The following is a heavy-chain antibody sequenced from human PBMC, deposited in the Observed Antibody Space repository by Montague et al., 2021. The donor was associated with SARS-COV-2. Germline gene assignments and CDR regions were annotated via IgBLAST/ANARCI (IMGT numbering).Heavy chain of an antibody. J-gene: IGHJ6*02. V-gene: IGHV4-4*07. CDR2: IYTSGST. CDR1: GGSISSYY. CDR3: ARDGSAVAGLPRSYGLDV. D-gene: IGHD6-19*01. Sequence: SQTLSLTCTVPGGSISSYYWSWIRQPAGKGLEWIGRIYTSGSTNYNPSLKSRVTMSVDTSKSQFSLKLSSVTAADTAVYYCARDGSAVAGLPRSYGLDVWGQGTTVTVSS.